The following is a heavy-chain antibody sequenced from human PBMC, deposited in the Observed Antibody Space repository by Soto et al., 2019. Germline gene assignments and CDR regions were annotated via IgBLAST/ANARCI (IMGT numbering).Heavy chain of an antibody. CDR2: IYPGDSDT. Sequence: GESLKISCKGSGYSFTSYWIGWVRQMPGKGLEWMGIIYPGDSDTRYSPSFQGQVAFSADKSISTAYLQWSGLKASDTAIYYCARRLSTGWFFDFWGQGTLVTVSS. CDR1: GYSFTSYW. CDR3: ARRLSTGWFFDF. D-gene: IGHD6-19*01. J-gene: IGHJ4*02. V-gene: IGHV5-51*01.